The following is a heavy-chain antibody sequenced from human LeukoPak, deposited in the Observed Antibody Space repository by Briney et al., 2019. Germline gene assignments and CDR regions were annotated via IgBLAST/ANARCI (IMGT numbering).Heavy chain of an antibody. CDR2: IYYSGST. CDR1: GGSISSYY. D-gene: IGHD6-13*01. J-gene: IGHJ4*02. Sequence: SETLSLTCTVSGGSISSYYWSWIRQPPGKGLEWIGYIYYSGSTNYNPSLKSRVTISVDTSKNQFSLKLSSVTAADTAVYYCARHPEVVAATGKSIDYWGQGTLVTVSS. CDR3: ARHPEVVAATGKSIDY. V-gene: IGHV4-59*08.